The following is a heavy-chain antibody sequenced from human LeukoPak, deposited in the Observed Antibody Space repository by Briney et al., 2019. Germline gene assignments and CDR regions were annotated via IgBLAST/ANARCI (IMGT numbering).Heavy chain of an antibody. Sequence: GWPLRLSCAASGFTISSNYILWVRQAPAKGREWVSVIYSGGSTYYPDSVKGRFTISRDNSKNTLYLQMNSPRAEDTVVYYCARDSLSGSPDYWGQGTLVTVSS. CDR3: ARDSLSGSPDY. CDR1: GFTISSNY. D-gene: IGHD1-26*01. V-gene: IGHV3-53*01. J-gene: IGHJ4*02. CDR2: IYSGGST.